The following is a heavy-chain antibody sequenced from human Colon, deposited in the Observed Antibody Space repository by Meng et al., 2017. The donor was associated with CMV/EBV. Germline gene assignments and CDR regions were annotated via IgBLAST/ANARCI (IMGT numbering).Heavy chain of an antibody. CDR1: GFNFDDYV. Sequence: GESLKISCAASGFNFDDYVMHWVRQVPGKGLEWVPLVSGDGISAYYVDSVKGRFTISRDNSKNVLYLQMNSLRTEDTALYYCAKSGGETDDFWSGYYNFIDYWGQGTPVTVSS. D-gene: IGHD3-3*01. J-gene: IGHJ4*02. V-gene: IGHV3-43*02. CDR3: AKSGGETDDFWSGYYNFIDY. CDR2: VSGDGISA.